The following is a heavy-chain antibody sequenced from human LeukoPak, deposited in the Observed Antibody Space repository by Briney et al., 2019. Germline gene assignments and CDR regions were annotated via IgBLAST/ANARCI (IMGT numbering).Heavy chain of an antibody. Sequence: SETLSLTCTVSGGSISSSSYYWGWIRQPPGKGLEWIGYIYYSGSTNYNPSLKSRLTISVDTSKNQFSLKLSSVTAADTAVYYCARETSQKGAHYMDVWGKGTTVTISS. CDR2: IYYSGST. CDR3: ARETSQKGAHYMDV. CDR1: GGSISSSSYY. V-gene: IGHV4-61*01. D-gene: IGHD3-16*01. J-gene: IGHJ6*03.